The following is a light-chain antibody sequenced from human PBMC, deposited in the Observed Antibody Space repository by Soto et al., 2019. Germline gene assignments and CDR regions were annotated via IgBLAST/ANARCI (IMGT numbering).Light chain of an antibody. Sequence: EIRVSQSPSTLSLSVEDRVTITCRASQTISSWLAWYQQKPGKAPKLLIYKASTLKSGVPSRFSGSGSGTEFTLTISSLQPDDFATYYCQHYNSYSEAFGQGTKVDIK. V-gene: IGKV1-5*03. CDR1: QTISSW. CDR3: QHYNSYSEA. CDR2: KAS. J-gene: IGKJ1*01.